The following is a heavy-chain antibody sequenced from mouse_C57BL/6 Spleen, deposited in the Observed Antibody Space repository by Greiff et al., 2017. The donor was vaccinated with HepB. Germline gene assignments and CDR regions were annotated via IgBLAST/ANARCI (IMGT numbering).Heavy chain of an antibody. CDR3: ASLPY. CDR2: ISYDGSN. V-gene: IGHV3-6*01. D-gene: IGHD2-10*01. J-gene: IGHJ2*01. Sequence: EVQLQQSGPGLVKPSQSLSLTCSVTGYSITSGYYWNWIRQFPGNKLEWMGYISYDGSNNYNPSLKNRISITRDTSKNQFFLKLNSVTTEDTATYYCASLPYWGQGTTLTVSS. CDR1: GYSITSGYY.